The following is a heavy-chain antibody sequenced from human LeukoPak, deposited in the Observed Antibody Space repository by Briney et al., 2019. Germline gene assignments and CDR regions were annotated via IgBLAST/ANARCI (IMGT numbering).Heavy chain of an antibody. CDR1: GFTVSSNY. V-gene: IGHV3-66*01. J-gene: IGHJ4*02. CDR2: IYSGGST. CDR3: ARALIDYYDSSGYVGDNY. Sequence: GGSLRLSCAASGFTVSSNYMSWVRQAPGKGLEWVSVIYSGGSTYYADSVKGRFTISRDNSKNTLYLQMNSLRAEDTAVYYCARALIDYYDSSGYVGDNYWGQGTLVTVSS. D-gene: IGHD3-22*01.